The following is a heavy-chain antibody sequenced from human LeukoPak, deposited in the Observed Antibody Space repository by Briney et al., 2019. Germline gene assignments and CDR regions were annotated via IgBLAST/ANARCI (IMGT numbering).Heavy chain of an antibody. D-gene: IGHD5-18*01. V-gene: IGHV4-34*01. Sequence: SETLSLTCAVYGGSFSGYYWSWIRQPPGKGLEWIGEINHSGSTNYNPSLKSRVTISVDTSKNQFSLKLSSVTAADTAVYYCARAKGKGYSYGYPHFDCWGQGTLVTVSS. CDR2: INHSGST. CDR3: ARAKGKGYSYGYPHFDC. CDR1: GGSFSGYY. J-gene: IGHJ4*02.